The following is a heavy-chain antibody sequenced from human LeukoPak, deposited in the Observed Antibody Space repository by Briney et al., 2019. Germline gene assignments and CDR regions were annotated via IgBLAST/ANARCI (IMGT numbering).Heavy chain of an antibody. CDR1: GYTFTGYY. CDR3: ARSGYSYGYYYYYYMDV. Sequence: AASVKVSCKASGYTFTGYYMHWVRQAPGQGLEWMGWISAYNGNTNYAQKLQGRVTMTTDTSTSTAYMELRSLRSDDTAVYYCARSGYSYGYYYYYYMDVWGKGTTVTISS. CDR2: ISAYNGNT. J-gene: IGHJ6*03. V-gene: IGHV1-18*04. D-gene: IGHD5-18*01.